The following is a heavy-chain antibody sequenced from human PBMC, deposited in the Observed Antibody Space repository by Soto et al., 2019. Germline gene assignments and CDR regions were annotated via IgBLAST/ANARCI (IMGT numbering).Heavy chain of an antibody. CDR3: ARGFSAGKGSPTDF. CDR1: GFTFSSVA. D-gene: IGHD6-13*01. V-gene: IGHV3-23*01. CDR2: ISGSGVST. Sequence: PGXSRRLSCTVSGFTFSSVAMSWVRHATGKGLDWVSAISGSGVSTYSADSVKGRFTISRDNSKNTLYLQMSSLRAEDTAVYYCARGFSAGKGSPTDFWGQGSRVTVSS. J-gene: IGHJ4*02.